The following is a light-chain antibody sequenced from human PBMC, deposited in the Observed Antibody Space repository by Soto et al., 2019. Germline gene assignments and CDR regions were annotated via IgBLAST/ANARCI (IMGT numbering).Light chain of an antibody. V-gene: IGKV4-1*01. CDR1: QSVSHISNNNKY. CDR2: WAS. Sequence: DIVMTQSPESLAVSLGERVTINCKSSQSVSHISNNNKYLAWYQQKRGQPPKLLIYWASIRESGVPDRFSGSESGTDFTLTISSLQAADVAVYYCQQYYSIPWTFGQGTKVEIK. J-gene: IGKJ1*01. CDR3: QQYYSIPWT.